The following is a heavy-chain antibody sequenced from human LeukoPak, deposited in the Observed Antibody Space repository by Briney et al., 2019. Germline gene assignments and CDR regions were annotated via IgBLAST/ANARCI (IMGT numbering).Heavy chain of an antibody. J-gene: IGHJ4*02. CDR2: IYYSGTT. D-gene: IGHD3-16*02. Sequence: SETLSLTCTVSGGSIRGYYWSWIRQPPGKRGEGSGFIYYSGTTKYNPSLNSRVTILVDTSKNQFSLKLSSVTPADTGMYYCAIHLSAGTYPLDNWGEGTLATVSP. CDR3: AIHLSAGTYPLDN. CDR1: GGSIRGYY. V-gene: IGHV4-59*08.